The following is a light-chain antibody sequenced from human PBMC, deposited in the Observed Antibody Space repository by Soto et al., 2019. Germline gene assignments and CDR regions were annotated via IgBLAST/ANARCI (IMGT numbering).Light chain of an antibody. Sequence: QSVLTQPPSASGTPGQRVTISCSGGISNIGSNPVYWHQHLPGTAPKLLVYRNNQRPSGVPDRFSDSKSGTSAFLAIGGLRSEDEADYYCAAWDDRLSAYVFGTGTKVTVL. V-gene: IGLV1-47*01. CDR3: AAWDDRLSAYV. J-gene: IGLJ1*01. CDR1: ISNIGSNP. CDR2: RNN.